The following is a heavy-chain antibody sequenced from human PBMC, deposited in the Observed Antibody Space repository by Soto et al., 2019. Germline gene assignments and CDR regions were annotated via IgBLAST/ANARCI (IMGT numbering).Heavy chain of an antibody. CDR3: ATAEVDY. J-gene: IGHJ4*02. Sequence: GGSLRLSCAVAGYTFANHWMHWVRQAPGKGLEWVSRMNSDGSLVNYADSVKGRFTVSRDNARNTLYLQMNSLRVEDTAVYYCATAEVDYWGPGIMVTVYS. CDR1: GYTFANHW. V-gene: IGHV3-74*01. CDR2: MNSDGSLV.